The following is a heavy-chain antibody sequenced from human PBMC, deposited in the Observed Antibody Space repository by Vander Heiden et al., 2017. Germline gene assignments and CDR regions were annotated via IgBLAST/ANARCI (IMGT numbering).Heavy chain of an antibody. CDR2: INQDGSER. Sequence: VQPGGSLRLSCAASGFTFTNYWMSWVRQAPGKGLEWVANINQDGSERYCVDSVEGRFTISRDNAKNSLHLQMNSLSAEDTAVYYCARLDCNRISCYLVYFDYWGQGNLVTVSP. CDR1: GFTFTNYW. CDR3: ARLDCNRISCYLVYFDY. J-gene: IGHJ4*02. V-gene: IGHV3-7*01. D-gene: IGHD2-2*01.